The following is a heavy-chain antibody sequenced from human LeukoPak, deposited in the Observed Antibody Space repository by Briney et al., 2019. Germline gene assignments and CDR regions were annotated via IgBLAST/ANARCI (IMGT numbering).Heavy chain of an antibody. V-gene: IGHV1-69*04. CDR1: GGTFSSYA. CDR2: IIPILGIA. J-gene: IGHJ4*02. CDR3: ASGGGSGSYYDNY. Sequence: SVKVSCKASGGTFSSYAISWVRQAPGQGLEWMGRIIPILGIASYAQKFQGRVTITADKSTSTAYMELSSLRSEDTAVYYCASGGGSGSYYDNYWGQGTLVTVSS. D-gene: IGHD3-10*01.